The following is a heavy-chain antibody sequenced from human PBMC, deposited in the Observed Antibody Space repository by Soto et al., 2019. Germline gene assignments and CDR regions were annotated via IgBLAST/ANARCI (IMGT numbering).Heavy chain of an antibody. V-gene: IGHV3-7*01. CDR3: GRGLGLCFGDFVNHYLDY. CDR1: GFTFGSYW. J-gene: IGHJ4*01. CDR2: IKWDASEK. D-gene: IGHD3-16*01. Sequence: GSLRLSCAASGFTFGSYWMSWVRQAPGKGLEWLATIKWDASEKKYVDSVKGRFTMSRDNAKNSLYLQMDSLRAEDTAVYYCGRGLGLCFGDFVNHYLDYWGHGTLVTVSS.